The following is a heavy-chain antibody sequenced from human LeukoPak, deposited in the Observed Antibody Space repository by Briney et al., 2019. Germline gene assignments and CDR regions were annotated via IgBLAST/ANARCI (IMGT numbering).Heavy chain of an antibody. J-gene: IGHJ4*02. CDR1: GGSINSTSYY. Sequence: SSETLSLTCTVSGGSINSTSYYWGWIRQPPGKGLEWIGEINHSGSTNYNPSLKSRVTISVDTSKNQFSLKLSSVTAADTAVYYCATTNVLLWFGELSKTAYFDYWGQGTLVTVSS. CDR2: INHSGST. V-gene: IGHV4-39*07. D-gene: IGHD3-10*01. CDR3: ATTNVLLWFGELSKTAYFDY.